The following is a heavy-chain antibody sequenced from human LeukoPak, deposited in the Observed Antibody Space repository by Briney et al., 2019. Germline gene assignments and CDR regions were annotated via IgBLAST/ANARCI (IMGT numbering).Heavy chain of an antibody. V-gene: IGHV1-2*02. CDR1: GYTFTGHH. D-gene: IGHD3-10*01. CDR3: ARAFNTPSCYGSGNCYYFDY. Sequence: ASVKVSCKASGYTFTGHHIHWVRQAPGQVLEWMGWINPNSGGTNFGPKFHGRVSMTRDTSVNTVYMELNSLRSDDTAVYYCARAFNTPSCYGSGNCYYFDYWGQGTLVAVSS. J-gene: IGHJ4*02. CDR2: INPNSGGT.